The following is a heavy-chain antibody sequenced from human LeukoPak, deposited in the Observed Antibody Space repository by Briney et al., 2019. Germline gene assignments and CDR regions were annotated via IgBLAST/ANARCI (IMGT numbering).Heavy chain of an antibody. J-gene: IGHJ5*02. D-gene: IGHD5-24*01. CDR3: VRDRTLGVRDGFILA. CDR2: ISGSSSAI. Sequence: GGSLRLSCAASGFTFSAYNMIWVRQAPGKGLEWLSYISGSSSAIYYADSVQGRFTISRDNAKNLLSLQMRSLRVEDTAVYYCVRDRTLGVRDGFILAWGQGTLVTVSS. V-gene: IGHV3-48*01. CDR1: GFTFSAYN.